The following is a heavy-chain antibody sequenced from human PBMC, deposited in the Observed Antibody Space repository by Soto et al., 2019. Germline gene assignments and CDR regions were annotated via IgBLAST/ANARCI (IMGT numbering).Heavy chain of an antibody. V-gene: IGHV3-23*01. CDR1: GFTFSSYA. CDR3: AKVAGYYYDSSGYYEIDY. Sequence: GGSLRLSCAASGFTFSSYAMSWVRQAPGKGLEWVSAISGSGGSTYYADSVKGRFTISRDNSKNTLYLQMNSLRAEDTAVYYCAKVAGYYYDSSGYYEIDYWGQGTLVTVSS. J-gene: IGHJ4*02. D-gene: IGHD3-22*01. CDR2: ISGSGGST.